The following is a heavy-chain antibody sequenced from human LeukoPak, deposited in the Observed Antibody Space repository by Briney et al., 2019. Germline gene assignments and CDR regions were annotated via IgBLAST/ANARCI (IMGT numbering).Heavy chain of an antibody. Sequence: SVKVSCKASGGTFSSYTISWVRQAPGQGLEWMGRIIPILGIANYAQKFQGRVTITADKSTSTAYMELSSLRSEDTAVYYCARDGRYCSSTSCYPYYGMDAWGQGTTVTVSS. J-gene: IGHJ6*02. CDR1: GGTFSSYT. V-gene: IGHV1-69*04. CDR2: IIPILGIA. CDR3: ARDGRYCSSTSCYPYYGMDA. D-gene: IGHD2-2*01.